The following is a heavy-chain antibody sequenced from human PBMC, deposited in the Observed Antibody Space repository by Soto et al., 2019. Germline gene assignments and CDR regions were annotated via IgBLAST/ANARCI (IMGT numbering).Heavy chain of an antibody. CDR2: ISYDGSNK. V-gene: IGHV3-30-3*01. J-gene: IGHJ4*02. CDR1: GFTFSSYA. D-gene: IGHD2-21*02. CDR3: ARDVHIVVVTAILHFDY. Sequence: PGGSLRLSCAASGFTFSSYAMSWVRQAPGKGLEWVAVISYDGSNKYYADSVKGRFTISRDNSKNTLYLQMNSLRAEDTAVYYCARDVHIVVVTAILHFDYWGQGTLVTVSS.